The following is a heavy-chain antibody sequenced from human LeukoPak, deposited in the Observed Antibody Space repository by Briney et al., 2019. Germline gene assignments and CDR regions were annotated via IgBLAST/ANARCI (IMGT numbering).Heavy chain of an antibody. D-gene: IGHD3-16*01. Sequence: PSETLSLTCTVSGDSINNYYWAWIRQPPGKGLEWIGYIHYSGTTYYNPSLKSRVTISVDSSRTQFSLKLSSMTAADTAVYYCARDSRGGGPDFDYWGQGTLVTVSS. J-gene: IGHJ4*02. CDR2: IHYSGTT. CDR1: GDSINNYY. V-gene: IGHV4-59*01. CDR3: ARDSRGGGPDFDY.